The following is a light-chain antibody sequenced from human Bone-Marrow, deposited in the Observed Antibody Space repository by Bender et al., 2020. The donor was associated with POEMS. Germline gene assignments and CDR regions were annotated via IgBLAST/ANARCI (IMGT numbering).Light chain of an antibody. V-gene: IGLV2-23*01. CDR1: ISDL. Sequence: QSALAQPASVSGSPGQSITISCTGAISDLVSWYQYRPGTAPRLIIYAATNRPSGISSRFSGSRSGGTASLTISGLHTEDETDYYCTSYAGSNNYVVFGGGTKLTVL. CDR2: AAT. J-gene: IGLJ2*01. CDR3: TSYAGSNNYVV.